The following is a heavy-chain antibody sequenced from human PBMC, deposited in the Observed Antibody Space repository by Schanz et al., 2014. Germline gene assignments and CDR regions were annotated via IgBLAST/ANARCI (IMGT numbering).Heavy chain of an antibody. CDR1: GFTFDNYA. CDR2: ISWNSGSI. D-gene: IGHD3-16*01. Sequence: VQLVESGGGLVQPGRSLRLSCAASGFTFDNYAMHWVRQAPGKGLEWVSSISWNSGSIGYADSVKGRFTISRDDAKNSLYLQMNSLRAEDTALYYCAKDRQNRVNRVGYYYGMDVWGQGTTVTVSS. J-gene: IGHJ6*02. CDR3: AKDRQNRVNRVGYYYGMDV. V-gene: IGHV3-9*01.